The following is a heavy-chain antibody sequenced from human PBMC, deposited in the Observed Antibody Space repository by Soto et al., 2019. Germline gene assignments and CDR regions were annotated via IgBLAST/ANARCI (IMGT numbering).Heavy chain of an antibody. CDR2: IIPIFGTG. D-gene: IGHD2-15*01. CDR3: ARARTSSCPVGCWFDP. Sequence: QVQLVQSGAEVKKPGSSVKVSCKASGGTFSSYAISWVRQAPGQGLEWMGGIIPIFGTGNYAKKFQGRVTITADESTSTAYMELSSLRSEVTAVYYCARARTSSCPVGCWFDPLGQGTLVTVSS. CDR1: GGTFSSYA. J-gene: IGHJ5*02. V-gene: IGHV1-69*12.